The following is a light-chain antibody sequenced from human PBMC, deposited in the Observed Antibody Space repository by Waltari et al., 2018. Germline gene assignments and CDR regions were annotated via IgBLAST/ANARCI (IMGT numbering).Light chain of an antibody. V-gene: IGLV1-44*01. Sequence: QSVVTQSPSVSGTPGQRVTISCSVGDSNIGSNTVNWYQQFPGAAPRRLFHRTHQRPSGVPDRISGSKSGTSASLAISGLQSDDEADYYCAAWDDSMNGPVFGGGTRLTVL. CDR2: RTH. J-gene: IGLJ3*02. CDR1: DSNIGSNT. CDR3: AAWDDSMNGPV.